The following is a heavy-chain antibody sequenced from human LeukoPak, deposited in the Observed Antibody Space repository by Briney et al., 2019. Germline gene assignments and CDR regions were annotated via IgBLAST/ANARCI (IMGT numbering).Heavy chain of an antibody. V-gene: IGHV3-11*04. Sequence: GGSLRLSCAASGFTFSDYYMTWIRQAPGKGLEWVSYISSSGSTIFYADSVKGRFTISRDNAKNSLYLQMNSLRADDTAVYYCARFAAGGSYYYYMDVWGKGTTVTVSS. J-gene: IGHJ6*03. CDR1: GFTFSDYY. D-gene: IGHD6-25*01. CDR3: ARFAAGGSYYYYMDV. CDR2: ISSSGSTI.